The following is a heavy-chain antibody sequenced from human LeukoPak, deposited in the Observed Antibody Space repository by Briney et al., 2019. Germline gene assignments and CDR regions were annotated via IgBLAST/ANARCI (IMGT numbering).Heavy chain of an antibody. CDR2: IKQDGSEK. J-gene: IGHJ5*02. V-gene: IGHV3-7*01. Sequence: QPGGSLRLSCEASGFTFSSYWMTWVRQAPGKGLEWVANIKQDGSEKYYVDSVKGRFTISRDNAKNSLYLQMNSLRAEDTAVYYCARETGDIVLMVYDNWFDPWGQGTLVTVSS. CDR3: ARETGDIVLMVYDNWFDP. CDR1: GFTFSSYW. D-gene: IGHD2-8*01.